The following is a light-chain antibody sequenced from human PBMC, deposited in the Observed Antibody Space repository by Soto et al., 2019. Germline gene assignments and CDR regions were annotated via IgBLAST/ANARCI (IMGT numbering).Light chain of an antibody. V-gene: IGKV3-20*01. J-gene: IGKJ2*01. CDR3: QQYGGSPPYT. CDR1: QTIDSSY. CDR2: AAS. Sequence: EIVLTQSPATLSLSPGERATLSCRASQTIDSSYLAWYQQTPGQAPRLLIYAASSRATRLPDKFSGSGSGRDFTLTISRLESEDFAVYYCQQYGGSPPYTFGPGTKLEIK.